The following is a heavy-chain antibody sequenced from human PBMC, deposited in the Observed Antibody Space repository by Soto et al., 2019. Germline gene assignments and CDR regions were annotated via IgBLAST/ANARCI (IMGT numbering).Heavy chain of an antibody. Sequence: SETLSLTCTVSGGSVSSGSYYWSWIRRPPGKGLEWIAYIYYSGSTNYNPSLKSRVTISVDTSKNQFSLKLSSVTAADTAVYYCARHSIADTGRPFDYWGQGTLVPVSS. CDR2: IYYSGST. J-gene: IGHJ4*02. V-gene: IGHV4-61*01. CDR1: GGSVSSGSYY. CDR3: ARHSIADTGRPFDY. D-gene: IGHD6-13*01.